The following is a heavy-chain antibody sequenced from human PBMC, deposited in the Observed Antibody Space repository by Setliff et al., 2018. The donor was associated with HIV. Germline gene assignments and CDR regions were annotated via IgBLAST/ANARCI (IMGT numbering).Heavy chain of an antibody. Sequence: PSETLSLTCSASGYSISSGYYWGWIRQPPGKGLEWIGSIYHSGSTFYNSSLRSRVTMSIDTSKNQFSLKVTSVTAADTAVYYCARERPQSHFFDYWGQGTLVTVSS. J-gene: IGHJ4*02. D-gene: IGHD6-19*01. V-gene: IGHV4-38-2*02. CDR2: IYHSGST. CDR3: ARERPQSHFFDY. CDR1: GYSISSGYY.